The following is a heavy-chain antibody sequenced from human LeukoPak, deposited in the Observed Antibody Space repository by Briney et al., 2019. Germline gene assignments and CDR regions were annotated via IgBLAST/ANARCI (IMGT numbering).Heavy chain of an antibody. J-gene: IGHJ6*02. V-gene: IGHV5-51*01. CDR2: IYPDDSDT. CDR1: GYSFGNRW. D-gene: IGHD3-10*01. Sequence: GESLKISCKGSGYSFGNRWIGWLRQMHGKGLEWMGIIYPDDSDTIYSPSFEGHVTISADKSISTAYLQWSSLKASDTAMYYCARGAYGSGGYYNYYGMDVWGQGTTVTVSS. CDR3: ARGAYGSGGYYNYYGMDV.